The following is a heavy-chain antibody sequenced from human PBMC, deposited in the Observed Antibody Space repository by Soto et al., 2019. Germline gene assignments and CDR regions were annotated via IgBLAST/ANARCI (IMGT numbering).Heavy chain of an antibody. CDR2: INPSGGST. J-gene: IGHJ6*02. CDR1: GYTFTSYY. CDR3: ARDKYYYGSGSYDPYYYYGMDV. Sequence: QVQLVQSGAEVKKPGASVKVSCKASGYTFTSYYMHWVRQAPGQGLEWMGIINPSGGSTSYAQKFQGRVTMTRDTSTSTVYMELSSLRSEVTAVYYCARDKYYYGSGSYDPYYYYGMDVWGQGTTVTVSS. V-gene: IGHV1-46*01. D-gene: IGHD3-10*01.